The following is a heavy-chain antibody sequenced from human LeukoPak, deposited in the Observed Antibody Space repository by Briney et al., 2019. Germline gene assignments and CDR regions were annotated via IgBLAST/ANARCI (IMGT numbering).Heavy chain of an antibody. D-gene: IGHD3-9*01. CDR3: ARGEDFERYYLAY. CDR1: GGSISIYY. J-gene: IGHJ4*02. Sequence: TSETLPLTCSVSGGSISIYYWTWIRQIPGKGLEWIGYIYYTGTTNYNPLFESRATISVDTSKNQFSLKLTSVTAADTAVYFCARGEDFERYYLAYWGQGTLVTVSS. CDR2: IYYTGTT. V-gene: IGHV4-59*01.